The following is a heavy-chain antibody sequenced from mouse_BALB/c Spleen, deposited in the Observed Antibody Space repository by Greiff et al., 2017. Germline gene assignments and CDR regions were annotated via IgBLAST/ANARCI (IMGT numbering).Heavy chain of an antibody. J-gene: IGHJ2*01. V-gene: IGHV5-12-2*01. CDR2: ISNGGGST. D-gene: IGHD2-1*01. CDR1: GFTFSSYT. CDR3: ARWGNYVYFDY. Sequence: EVMLVESGGGLVQPGGSLKLSCAASGFTFSSYTMSWVRQTPEKRLEWVAYISNGGGSTYYPDTVKGRFTISRDNAKNTLYLQMSSLKSEDTAMYYCARWGNYVYFDYWGQGTTLTVSS.